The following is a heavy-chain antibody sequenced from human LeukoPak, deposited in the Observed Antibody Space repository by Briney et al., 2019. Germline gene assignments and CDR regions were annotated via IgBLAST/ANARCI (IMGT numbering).Heavy chain of an antibody. CDR3: AHKHIAAAGGFVDY. J-gene: IGHJ4*02. D-gene: IGHD6-13*01. V-gene: IGHV2-5*02. Sequence: SGPTLVNPKQALTPTCTFSSCSLSTSGVGVGWIRQPPGKALEWLALIYWDDDKRYSPSLKSRLTITKDTSKNQVVLTMTNMDPVDTVAYFCAHKHIAAAGGFVDYRGQGTLVTVSS. CDR1: SCSLSTSGVG. CDR2: IYWDDDK.